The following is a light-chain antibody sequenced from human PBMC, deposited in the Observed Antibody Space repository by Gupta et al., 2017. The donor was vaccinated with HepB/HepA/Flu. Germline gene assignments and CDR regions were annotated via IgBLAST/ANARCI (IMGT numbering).Light chain of an antibody. Sequence: IVLTQSPATLSLSPGERATLSCRASQSVSSYLAWYQQKPGQAPRLLIYDASNRATGIPARFSGSGSGTDFTLTISSLEPEDFAVYYCQQRSNWPLTFGGGTXVEIK. J-gene: IGKJ4*01. CDR1: QSVSSY. V-gene: IGKV3-11*01. CDR3: QQRSNWPLT. CDR2: DAS.